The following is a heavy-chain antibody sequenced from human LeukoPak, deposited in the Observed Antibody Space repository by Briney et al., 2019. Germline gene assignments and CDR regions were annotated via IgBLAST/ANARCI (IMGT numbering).Heavy chain of an antibody. CDR2: INHSGST. CDR1: GGSFSGYY. CDR3: ARGKGSAAGPYFDY. J-gene: IGHJ4*02. D-gene: IGHD6-13*01. Sequence: PSETLSLTCAVYGGSFSGYYWSWIRQPPGKGLEWIGEINHSGSTNYNPSLKSRVTMSVDTSKNQFSLKLSSVTAADTAVYYCARGKGSAAGPYFDYWGQRTLVTVSS. V-gene: IGHV4-34*01.